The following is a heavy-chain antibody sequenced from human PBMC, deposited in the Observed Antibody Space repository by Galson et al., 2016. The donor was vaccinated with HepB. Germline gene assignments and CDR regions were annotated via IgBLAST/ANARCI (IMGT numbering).Heavy chain of an antibody. D-gene: IGHD4-23*01. CDR3: AGEPPLMGTPSGIGAFDI. J-gene: IGHJ3*02. V-gene: IGHV1-46*01. Sequence: SVKVSCKASGDTFTSQYIHWVRQAPGQGLERMGVFRLRGGWATYAQKLQGRVTMTRDTSTTTVDMELSSLTSDDTAVYYCAGEPPLMGTPSGIGAFDIWGQGTMVTVSS. CDR1: GDTFTSQY. CDR2: FRLRGGWA.